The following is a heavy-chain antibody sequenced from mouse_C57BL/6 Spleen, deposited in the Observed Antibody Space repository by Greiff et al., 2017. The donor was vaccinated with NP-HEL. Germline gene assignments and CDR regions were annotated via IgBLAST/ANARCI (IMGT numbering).Heavy chain of an antibody. Sequence: DVKLVESGGGLVKPGGSLKLSCAASGFTFSSYAMSWVRQTPEKRLEWVATISDGGSYTYYPDNVKGRFTISRDNAKNNLYLQMSHLKSEDTAMYYCARDRGYGNYFDYWGQGTTLTVSS. CDR1: GFTFSSYA. D-gene: IGHD2-1*01. CDR2: ISDGGSYT. CDR3: ARDRGYGNYFDY. V-gene: IGHV5-4*01. J-gene: IGHJ2*01.